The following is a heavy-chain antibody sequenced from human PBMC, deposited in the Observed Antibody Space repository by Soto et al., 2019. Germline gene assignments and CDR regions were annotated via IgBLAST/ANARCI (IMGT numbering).Heavy chain of an antibody. D-gene: IGHD2-2*01. CDR2: VSSGGETT. V-gene: IGHV3-30*18. J-gene: IGHJ4*02. CDR3: AKEVDIVVGPSAGPVPLSFDH. CDR1: GFTFSSYG. Sequence: QVQLVESGGGVVQPGRSLRLSCAGSGFTFSSYGTHWLRQAPGKGLEWVAVVSSGGETTYYADSVKGRFTISRDNSKNTMYLKMIRLRPVVAAVYYCAKEVDIVVGPSAGPVPLSFDHGGKGTLVTVSS.